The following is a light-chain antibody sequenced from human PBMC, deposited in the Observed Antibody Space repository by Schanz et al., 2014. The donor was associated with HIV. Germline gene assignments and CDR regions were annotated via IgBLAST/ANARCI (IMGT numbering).Light chain of an antibody. CDR1: SSNIGAGYD. CDR3: CSYAGSYTLI. J-gene: IGLJ2*01. Sequence: QSVLTQPPSVSGAPGQRVTISCTGSSSNIGAGYDVHWYQHLPETAPKLLIYGNSNRPSGVPDRFSGSKSGTSASLVITGLQAEDEADYYCCSYAGSYTLIFGGGTKLTVL. CDR2: GNS. V-gene: IGLV1-40*01.